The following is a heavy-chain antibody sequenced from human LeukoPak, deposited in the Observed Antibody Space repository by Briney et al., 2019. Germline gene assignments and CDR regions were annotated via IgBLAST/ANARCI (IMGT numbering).Heavy chain of an antibody. CDR2: ITSGGGFK. CDR3: ARVRPGSSGSYYRTF. Sequence: PGGSLRLSCVGAGFPFSDFHMSWTRQAPGKGLEWVSYITSGGGFKYYADSVEGRFSISRDDSKNSVFLQMNSLRVEDTAVYYCARVRPGSSGSYYRTFWGQGTLVTVSS. J-gene: IGHJ4*02. D-gene: IGHD3-22*01. V-gene: IGHV3-11*04. CDR1: GFPFSDFH.